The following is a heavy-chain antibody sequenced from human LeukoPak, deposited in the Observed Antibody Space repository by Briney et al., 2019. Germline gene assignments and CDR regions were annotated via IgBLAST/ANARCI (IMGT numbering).Heavy chain of an antibody. D-gene: IGHD2-8*01. J-gene: IGHJ4*02. CDR3: AIMGGSTTRAVDY. CDR1: GGTFSSYT. V-gene: IGHV1-69*02. Sequence: GSSVKVSCKASGGTFSSYTISWVRQAPGQGLEWMGRIVPMFGIPDYAQKFQGRVTLTADKSTSTAYMELSSLRSEDTAMYYCAIMGGSTTRAVDYWAQGTLVTVSS. CDR2: IVPMFGIP.